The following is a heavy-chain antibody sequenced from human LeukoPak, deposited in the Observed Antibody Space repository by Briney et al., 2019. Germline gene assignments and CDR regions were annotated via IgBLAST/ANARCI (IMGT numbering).Heavy chain of an antibody. D-gene: IGHD4-23*01. CDR1: GFTFSSYW. CDR2: IKQDGSEK. Sequence: GGSLRLSCAASGFTFSSYWMSWVRQAPGKGLEWVANIKQDGSEKYYVDSVKGRFTISRDNAKNSLYLQMNSLRAEDTAVYYCARCSWAVDYGGNSYGAFDIWGQGTMVTVSS. J-gene: IGHJ3*02. CDR3: ARCSWAVDYGGNSYGAFDI. V-gene: IGHV3-7*01.